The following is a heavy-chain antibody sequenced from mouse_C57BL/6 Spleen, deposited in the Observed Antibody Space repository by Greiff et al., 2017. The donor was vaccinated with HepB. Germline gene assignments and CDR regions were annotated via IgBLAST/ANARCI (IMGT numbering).Heavy chain of an antibody. CDR1: GYTFTDYY. CDR3: ARGALVYYDYDGYYAMDY. V-gene: IGHV1-76*01. D-gene: IGHD2-4*01. CDR2: IYPGSGNT. J-gene: IGHJ4*01. Sequence: VKLMESGAELVRPGASVKLSCKASGYTFTDYYINWVKQRPGQGLEWIARIYPGSGNTYYNEKFKGKATLTAEKSSSTAYMQLSSLTSEDSAVYFCARGALVYYDYDGYYAMDYWGQGTSVTVSS.